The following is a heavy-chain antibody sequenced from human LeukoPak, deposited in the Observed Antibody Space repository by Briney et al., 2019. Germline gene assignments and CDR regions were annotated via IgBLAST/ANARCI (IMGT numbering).Heavy chain of an antibody. Sequence: SETLSLTCTVSGGSISSYYWSWIRQPPGKGLEWIGYIYYSGSTNYNPSLKCRVTISVDTSKNQFSLKLSSVTAADTAVYYCARETTYYDILTGRSKGWFDPWGQGTLVTVSS. D-gene: IGHD3-9*01. J-gene: IGHJ5*02. CDR1: GGSISSYY. V-gene: IGHV4-59*01. CDR3: ARETTYYDILTGRSKGWFDP. CDR2: IYYSGST.